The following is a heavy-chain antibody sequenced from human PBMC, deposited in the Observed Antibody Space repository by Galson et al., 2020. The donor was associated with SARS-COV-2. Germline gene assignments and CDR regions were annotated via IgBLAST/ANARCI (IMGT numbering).Heavy chain of an antibody. D-gene: IGHD1-20*01. CDR3: ERTWITGTTSRTFDY. CDR2: IDWDGDK. CDR1: GFSLRSSGMC. J-gene: IGHJ4*02. Sequence: SGPTLVKPTQTLTLTCTFSGFSLRSSGMCVSWIRQPPGKALEWLARIDWDGDKHYSTSLKTRFTISKDTSKNQVVLTMTNMDPVDTATYYWERTWITGTTSRTFDYWGQGMLVTVSS. V-gene: IGHV2-70*11.